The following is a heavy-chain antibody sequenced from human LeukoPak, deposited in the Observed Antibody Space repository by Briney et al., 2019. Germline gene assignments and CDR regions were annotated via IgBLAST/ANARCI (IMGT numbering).Heavy chain of an antibody. J-gene: IGHJ4*02. CDR3: AKTLTTVVTPYFFDY. CDR1: GFPFSSYW. CDR2: IKQDGSKK. Sequence: QSGGSLRLSCVASGFPFSSYWMTWVRQAPGKGLEWVANIKQDGSKKSYVDSVKGRFTISRDNAKNSLYLQMNSLRAEDTAVYYCAKTLTTVVTPYFFDYWGQGTLVTVSS. D-gene: IGHD4-23*01. V-gene: IGHV3-7*03.